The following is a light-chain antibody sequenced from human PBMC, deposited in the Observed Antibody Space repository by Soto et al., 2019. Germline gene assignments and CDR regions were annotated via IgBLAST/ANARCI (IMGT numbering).Light chain of an antibody. J-gene: IGKJ3*01. Sequence: EIVLTQSPGTLSLSPGERATLSCRASQSVSSNYLAWYQQKPGQAPRLLIYGTSSRATGIPDRFSGSGFGTDFTLTISRLEPEDFAVYYCQQYGSSPCTFGPGTKVDIK. CDR1: QSVSSNY. V-gene: IGKV3-20*01. CDR3: QQYGSSPCT. CDR2: GTS.